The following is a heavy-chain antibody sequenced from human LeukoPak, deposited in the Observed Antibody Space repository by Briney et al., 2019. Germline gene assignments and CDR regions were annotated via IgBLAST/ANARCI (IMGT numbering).Heavy chain of an antibody. D-gene: IGHD6-13*01. CDR1: GGSISSSSYY. V-gene: IGHV4-39*07. CDR2: IYYSGST. J-gene: IGHJ3*02. CDR3: ASASGIAAVGWSAFDI. Sequence: SETLSLTCTVSGGSISSSSYYWGWIRQPPGKGLEWIGSIYYSGSTYYNPSLKSRVTISVDTSKNQFSLKLSSVTAADTAVYYCASASGIAAVGWSAFDIWGQGTMVTVSS.